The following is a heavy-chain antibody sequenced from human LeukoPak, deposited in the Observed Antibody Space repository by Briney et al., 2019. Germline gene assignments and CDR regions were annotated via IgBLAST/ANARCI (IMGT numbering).Heavy chain of an antibody. CDR2: INSDGSST. CDR3: ARGNFDILTGYSEYFQH. D-gene: IGHD3-9*01. CDR1: GFTFSSYW. J-gene: IGHJ1*01. V-gene: IGHV3-74*01. Sequence: GGSLRLSCAASGFTFSSYWMHWVRHAPGKGLVWVSRINSDGSSTSYADSVKGRFTISRDNAKNTLYLQMNSLRAEDTAVYYCARGNFDILTGYSEYFQHWGQGTLVTVSS.